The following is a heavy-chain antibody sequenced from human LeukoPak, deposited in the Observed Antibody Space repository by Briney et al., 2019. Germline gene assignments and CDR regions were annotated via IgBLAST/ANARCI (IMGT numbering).Heavy chain of an antibody. J-gene: IGHJ5*02. Sequence: PGGSLRLSCAASGFTFSSYAMSWVRQAPGKGLEWVSAISGSGGSTYYADSVKGRFTISRDNSKNTLYLQMNSLRAEDTAVYYCAKDQGCSGGSCYSLLDWFDPWGQGTLVTVSS. D-gene: IGHD2-15*01. CDR2: ISGSGGST. CDR3: AKDQGCSGGSCYSLLDWFDP. V-gene: IGHV3-23*01. CDR1: GFTFSSYA.